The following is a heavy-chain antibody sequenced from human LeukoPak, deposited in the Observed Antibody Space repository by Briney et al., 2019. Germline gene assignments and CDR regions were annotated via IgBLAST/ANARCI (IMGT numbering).Heavy chain of an antibody. CDR3: ARDFSGRGDAFDI. D-gene: IGHD1-26*01. J-gene: IGHJ3*02. V-gene: IGHV3-21*01. CDR2: ISSSSSYI. CDR1: GFTFSSYS. Sequence: GGSLRLSCAASGFTFSSYSMNWVRQAPGKGLEWVSSISSSSSYIYYADSVKGRFTISRDNAKNSLYLQMNSLRAEDTAVYYCARDFSGRGDAFDIWGQGTMVTVSS.